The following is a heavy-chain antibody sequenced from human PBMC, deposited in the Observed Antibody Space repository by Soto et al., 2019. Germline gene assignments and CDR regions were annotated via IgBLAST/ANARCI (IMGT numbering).Heavy chain of an antibody. V-gene: IGHV3-23*01. CDR3: AGPGYSSQDY. J-gene: IGHJ4*02. CDR1: GFTFSSFA. Sequence: GGSLRLSCVASGFTFSSFALSWVRQAPGKGLEWVSAISGSGGDTDYADSVKGRFTISRDNSKSTLYLQLNSPRVEDTAVYYCAGPGYSSQDYWGQGTLVTVSS. CDR2: ISGSGGDT. D-gene: IGHD5-18*01.